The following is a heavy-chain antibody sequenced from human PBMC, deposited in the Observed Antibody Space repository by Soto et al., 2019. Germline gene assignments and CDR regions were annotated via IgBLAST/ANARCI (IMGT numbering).Heavy chain of an antibody. J-gene: IGHJ4*02. CDR2: IYYSGST. CDR1: GGSISSYY. Sequence: QVQLQESGPGLVKPSETLSLTCTVSGGSISSYYWSWIRQPPGKGLEWIGYIYYSGSTSYNPSLRSRVTISVDTSKNQFSLKLSAVTAADTAVYYCARRYAGKFDYWGQGTLVTVSS. D-gene: IGHD2-8*01. CDR3: ARRYAGKFDY. V-gene: IGHV4-59*01.